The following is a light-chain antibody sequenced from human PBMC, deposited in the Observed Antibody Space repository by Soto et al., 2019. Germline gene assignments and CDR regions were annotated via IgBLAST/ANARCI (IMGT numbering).Light chain of an antibody. CDR3: QQYKNWPLT. V-gene: IGKV3-15*01. CDR2: GAS. Sequence: EIVMTQSPATLSVSPGGRATLSCRASQSVSSNLAWYQQKPGQAPRLLIYGASTRATGFPARFSGSGSRTEFTLTISSLQSEDFAVYYCQQYKNWPLTFGGGTRVEIK. CDR1: QSVSSN. J-gene: IGKJ4*01.